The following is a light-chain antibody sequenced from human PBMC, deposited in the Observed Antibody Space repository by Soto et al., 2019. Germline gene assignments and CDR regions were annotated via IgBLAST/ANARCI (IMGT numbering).Light chain of an antibody. V-gene: IGLV2-14*01. CDR3: SSYTTSSTWV. J-gene: IGLJ3*02. CDR2: KVT. CDR1: SSDVGAYNY. Sequence: QAASVSGSPGQSITISCTGTSSDVGAYNYVSWYRQHPGKGPELIIYKVTDRPSGVSSRFSGSKSGNTASLTISGLQAEDEADYYCSSYTTSSTWVFGGGTKLTVL.